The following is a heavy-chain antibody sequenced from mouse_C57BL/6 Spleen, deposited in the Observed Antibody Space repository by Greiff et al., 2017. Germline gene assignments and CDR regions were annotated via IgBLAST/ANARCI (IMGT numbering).Heavy chain of an antibody. CDR1: GFNIKNTY. Sequence: EVKLQQSVAELVRPGASVKLSCTASGFNIKNTYMHWVKQRPEQGLEWIGRIDPANGNTKYAPEFQGKATITADTSSNRAYLELSSLTSEDTAIYYWARYYYGSDWYVDVWGTGTTVTVAS. V-gene: IGHV14-3*01. CDR3: ARYYYGSDWYVDV. CDR2: IDPANGNT. J-gene: IGHJ1*03. D-gene: IGHD1-1*01.